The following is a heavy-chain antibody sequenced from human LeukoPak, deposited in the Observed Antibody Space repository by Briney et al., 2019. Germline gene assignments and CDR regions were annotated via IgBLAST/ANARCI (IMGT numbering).Heavy chain of an antibody. V-gene: IGHV4-34*01. D-gene: IGHD2-21*01. CDR1: GGSFSGYY. Sequence: SETLSLTCAVYGGSFSGYYWSWLRQPPGKGLEWIGEINHSGSTNYNPSLKSRVTISVDTPKNQFSLKLSSVTAADTAVYYCAFHMSDDDAFDIWGQGTMVTVSS. J-gene: IGHJ3*02. CDR3: AFHMSDDDAFDI. CDR2: INHSGST.